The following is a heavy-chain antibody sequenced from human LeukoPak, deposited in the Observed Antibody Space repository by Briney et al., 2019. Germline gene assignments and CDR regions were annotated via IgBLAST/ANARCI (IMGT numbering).Heavy chain of an antibody. CDR2: SYYSGRK. J-gene: IGHJ4*02. CDR3: ARRKFGSSWRDY. CDR1: GDSISSSSYY. Sequence: SETLSLTCTVSGDSISSSSYYWGWIRQPPGKGLEWIGNSYYSGRKYYNTSLKSRVNISVDTSKNQFSLKLTSVTAADTAVYYCARRKFGSSWRDYWGQGTLVTVSS. V-gene: IGHV4-39*01. D-gene: IGHD6-13*01.